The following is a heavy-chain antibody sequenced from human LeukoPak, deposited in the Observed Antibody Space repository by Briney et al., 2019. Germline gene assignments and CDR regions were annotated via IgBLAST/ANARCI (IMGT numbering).Heavy chain of an antibody. CDR2: IHSDGSTT. CDR1: GFTFSHHW. D-gene: IGHD1-26*01. CDR3: ARGRSGSSNYYYYMDV. V-gene: IGHV3-74*01. Sequence: QPGGSLRLSCAASGFTFSHHWMHWVRQAPGKGLVWVSRIHSDGSTTVYADSVRGRFTVSRDDAKNTLSLQMNSLRAEDTAVYLCARGRSGSSNYYYYMDVWGKGTTVIVSS. J-gene: IGHJ6*03.